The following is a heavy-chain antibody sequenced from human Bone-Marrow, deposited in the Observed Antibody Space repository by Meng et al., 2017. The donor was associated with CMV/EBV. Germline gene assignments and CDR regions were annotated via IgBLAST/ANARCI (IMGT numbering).Heavy chain of an antibody. Sequence: GESLKISCAASGFTFDTYGMLWVRQAPGKGLEWVAIIWYDGSSEKYADSVKGRFTISRDNSKNTLYLQMNSLRAEDTAVYYCAKKGDGCGWFPDNWATGTLVTVSS. J-gene: IGHJ4*02. D-gene: IGHD6-19*01. CDR1: GFTFDTYG. CDR2: IWYDGSSE. V-gene: IGHV3-33*06. CDR3: AKKGDGCGWFPDN.